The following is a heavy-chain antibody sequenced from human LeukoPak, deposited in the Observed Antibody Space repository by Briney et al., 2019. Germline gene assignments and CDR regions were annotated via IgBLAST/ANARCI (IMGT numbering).Heavy chain of an antibody. J-gene: IGHJ4*02. CDR3: ARAHMTTVTLGDY. Sequence: ASVKVSCKASGYTFTGNYIHWVRQAPGQGLEWMGWINPNSGVTNYAQKFLGRVTLTRDTPISTAYMEVSRLRSDDTAVYYCARAHMTTVTLGDYWGQGTLVTVSS. CDR2: INPNSGVT. V-gene: IGHV1-2*02. D-gene: IGHD4-11*01. CDR1: GYTFTGNY.